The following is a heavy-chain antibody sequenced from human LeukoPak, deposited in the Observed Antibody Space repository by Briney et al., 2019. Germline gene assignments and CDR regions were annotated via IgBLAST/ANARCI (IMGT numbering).Heavy chain of an antibody. CDR1: GYTFTDYY. D-gene: IGHD3-3*01. V-gene: IGHV1-2*02. CDR2: IKPNNGDT. CDR3: AAFGDSYAPLTYYYYMDV. J-gene: IGHJ6*03. Sequence: AASVKVSCKSSGYTFTDYYMHWVRPAPGQGLEWMGWIKPNNGDTNYVKKFQGRVTMTRDTSISTAYMELSRLSSDDTAMYYWAAFGDSYAPLTYYYYMDVWGTRTTVTVSS.